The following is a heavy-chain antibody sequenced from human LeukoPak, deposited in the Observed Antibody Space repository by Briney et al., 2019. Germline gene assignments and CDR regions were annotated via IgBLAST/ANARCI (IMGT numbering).Heavy chain of an antibody. V-gene: IGHV4-39*07. CDR3: ARGEYYGSGSYIPAGSIDY. CDR1: GGSISSSSYY. J-gene: IGHJ4*02. D-gene: IGHD3-10*01. Sequence: SETLSLTCTVSGGSISSSSYYWGWIRQPPGKGLEWIGSIYYSGSTYYNPSLKSRVTISVDTSKNQFSLKLSSVTAADTAVYYCARGEYYGSGSYIPAGSIDYWGQGTLVTVSS. CDR2: IYYSGST.